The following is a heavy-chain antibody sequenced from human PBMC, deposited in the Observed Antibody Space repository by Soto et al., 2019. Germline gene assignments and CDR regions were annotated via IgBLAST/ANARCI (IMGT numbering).Heavy chain of an antibody. CDR3: ARVHYGGNFAYYYYYGMDV. J-gene: IGHJ6*02. D-gene: IGHD4-17*01. CDR2: NYYSGST. V-gene: IGHV4-31*03. CDR1: GGSISSGGYY. Sequence: VQLQESGPGLVKPSQTLSLTCTVSGGSISSGGYYWSWIRQHPGKGLEWIGYNYYSGSTYYNPSLKSRVSISVDTSKYQFSLKLSSVTAADMAVCYCARVHYGGNFAYYYYYGMDVWGQGTTVTVSS.